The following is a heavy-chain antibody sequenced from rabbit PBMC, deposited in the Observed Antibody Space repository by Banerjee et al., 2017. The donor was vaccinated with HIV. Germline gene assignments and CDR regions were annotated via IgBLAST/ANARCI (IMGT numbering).Heavy chain of an antibody. CDR3: ARGVYIGGTIPTYFNL. J-gene: IGHJ4*01. V-gene: IGHV1S40*01. Sequence: WVRQAPGKGLEWIACIYAGSSGGPYYATWAKSRFTISKTSSTTVTLQMTSLTAADTATYFCARGVYIGGTIPTYFNLWGQGTLVTVS. D-gene: IGHD1-1*01. CDR2: IYAGSSGGP.